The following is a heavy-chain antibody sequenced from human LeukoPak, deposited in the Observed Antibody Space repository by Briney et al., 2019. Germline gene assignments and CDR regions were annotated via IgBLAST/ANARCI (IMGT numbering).Heavy chain of an antibody. CDR1: GGYY. D-gene: IGHD3-22*01. CDR2: IYYSGST. CDR3: ARATYYYDSSGYYPGAFDI. J-gene: IGHJ3*02. Sequence: GGYYXSWIRQXRGXGLEWIEYIYYSGSTYYNPSLKSRVTISVDTSKNQFSLKLSSVTAADTAVYYCARATYYYDSSGYYPGAFDIWGQGTMVTVSS. V-gene: IGHV4-31*02.